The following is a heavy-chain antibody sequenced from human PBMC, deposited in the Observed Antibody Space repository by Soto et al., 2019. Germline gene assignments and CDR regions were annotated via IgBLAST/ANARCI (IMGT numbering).Heavy chain of an antibody. Sequence: ASVKVSCKASGYTFTSYYMHWVRQAPGQGLEWMGIINPSGGSTSYAQKFQGRVTMTRDTSTSTAYMELSSLRSEDTAVYYCARRDSITIFGVVIFPGNFDYWGQGTLVTVSP. V-gene: IGHV1-46*01. CDR2: INPSGGST. CDR1: GYTFTSYY. J-gene: IGHJ4*02. CDR3: ARRDSITIFGVVIFPGNFDY. D-gene: IGHD3-3*01.